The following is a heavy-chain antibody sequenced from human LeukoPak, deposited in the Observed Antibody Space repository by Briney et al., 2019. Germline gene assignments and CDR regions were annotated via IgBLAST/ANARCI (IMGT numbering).Heavy chain of an antibody. CDR3: ARDSFRYDSSGYYYGSTPSFDY. CDR1: GLTFSTYD. D-gene: IGHD3-22*01. Sequence: PGGSLRLSCAASGLTFSTYDMSWVRQAPGKGLEWVSAISDSGGTTWYADSVKGRFTISRDNSKNTLYLQMNSLRAEDTAVYYCARDSFRYDSSGYYYGSTPSFDYWGQGTLVTVSS. J-gene: IGHJ4*02. V-gene: IGHV3-23*01. CDR2: ISDSGGTT.